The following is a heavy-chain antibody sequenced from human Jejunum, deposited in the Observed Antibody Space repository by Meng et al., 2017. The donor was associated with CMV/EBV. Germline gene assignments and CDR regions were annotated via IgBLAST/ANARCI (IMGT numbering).Heavy chain of an antibody. V-gene: IGHV1-46*01. CDR1: GYTFTTYY. CDR2: INPSGGLT. CDR3: ARGQSTLRWYNIDY. D-gene: IGHD4-23*01. J-gene: IGHJ4*02. Sequence: GYTFTTYYMHWVRQAPGQGLEWMGVINPSGGLTDYTQKFQGRVTVTRDTSTSTVYMDLSSLRSEDTAVYYCARGQSTLRWYNIDYWGQGTLVTVSS.